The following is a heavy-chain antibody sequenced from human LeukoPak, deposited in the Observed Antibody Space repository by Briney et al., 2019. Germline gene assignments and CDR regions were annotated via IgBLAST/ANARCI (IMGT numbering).Heavy chain of an antibody. V-gene: IGHV3-23*01. CDR2: IDGRDDTT. D-gene: IGHD3-9*01. CDR1: GFTFSNYA. Sequence: PGGSLRLSCAASGFTFSNYAMSWVRQAPGKGLQWVSAIDGRDDTTYYADSVEGRFTISRDNSKNTLYLQMNSLRGEDTAVYYCAKVGQHYYDILTGQEADYWGQGTLVTVSS. CDR3: AKVGQHYYDILTGQEADY. J-gene: IGHJ4*02.